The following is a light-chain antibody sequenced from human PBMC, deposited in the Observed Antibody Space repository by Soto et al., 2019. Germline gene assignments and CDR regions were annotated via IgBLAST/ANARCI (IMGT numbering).Light chain of an antibody. J-gene: IGKJ1*01. CDR2: KAS. Sequence: IQMTRCPSTLSGSVGDRGTITCWASQTISSWLAWYQQKPGKAPKLLIYKASTLKSGVPSRFSGSGSGTEFTLTISRLQPDDFATYYRQHYNSYSEAFGQGTKVDIK. CDR1: QTISSW. CDR3: QHYNSYSEA. V-gene: IGKV1-5*03.